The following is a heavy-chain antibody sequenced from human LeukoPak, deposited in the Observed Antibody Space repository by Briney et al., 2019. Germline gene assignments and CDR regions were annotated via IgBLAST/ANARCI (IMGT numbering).Heavy chain of an antibody. V-gene: IGHV3-23*01. J-gene: IGHJ6*02. CDR1: GFTFSSYA. CDR3: ARRRAAAGYYYYYGMDV. D-gene: IGHD6-13*01. CDR2: ISGSGGST. Sequence: HPGGSLRLSCAASGFTFSSYAMSWVRQAPGKGLEWVSAISGSGGSTYYADSVKGRFTISRDNSKNTLYLQMNSLRAEDTAVYYCARRRAAAGYYYYYGMDVWGQGTTVTVSS.